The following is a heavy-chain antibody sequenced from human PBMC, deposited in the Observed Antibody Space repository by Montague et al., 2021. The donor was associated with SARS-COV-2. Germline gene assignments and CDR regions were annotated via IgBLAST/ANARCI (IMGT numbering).Heavy chain of an antibody. CDR3: VSVGGITMLVDVIGAFDN. Sequence: TLSLTCTVSGGSISSCGYYWSRIRQHPGKGLEWFGYFYYSGSTYYDPSLKSRVTISVDTSKNQLSLKLSSVTAADTAVYSCVSVGGITMLVDVIGAFDNWGQGTMVTVSS. J-gene: IGHJ3*02. D-gene: IGHD3-22*01. CDR1: GGSISSCGYY. CDR2: FYYSGST. V-gene: IGHV4-31*03.